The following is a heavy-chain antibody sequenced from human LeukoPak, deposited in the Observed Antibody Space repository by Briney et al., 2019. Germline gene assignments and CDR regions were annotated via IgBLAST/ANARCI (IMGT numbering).Heavy chain of an antibody. CDR1: GFTFRDYY. CDR3: ARHSGNCNSATCFSDAFDI. Sequence: GGSLRLSCVASGFTFRDYYMSWIRQAPGKGLEWISYISFSGRNKKYADSLKGRFTISRDNAEKSLYLQMSSLRAEDTAVYYCARHSGNCNSATCFSDAFDIWGQGTKVTVSS. CDR2: ISFSGRNK. D-gene: IGHD2-2*01. V-gene: IGHV3-11*01. J-gene: IGHJ3*02.